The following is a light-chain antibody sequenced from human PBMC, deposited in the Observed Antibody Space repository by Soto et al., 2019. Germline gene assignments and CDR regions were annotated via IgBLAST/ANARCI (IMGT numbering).Light chain of an antibody. V-gene: IGLV2-8*01. J-gene: IGLJ3*02. Sequence: QSALTQPPSASGSPGQSVPISCTGTSSDIGGYNSVSWYQQHPGKAPRLMIYEVNKRPSGVPDRFSGSKSGYTASLTVSGLQTEDEAFYYCSSSAGIYPYLVVGGGTKVTVL. CDR1: SSDIGGYNS. CDR2: EVN. CDR3: SSSAGIYPYLV.